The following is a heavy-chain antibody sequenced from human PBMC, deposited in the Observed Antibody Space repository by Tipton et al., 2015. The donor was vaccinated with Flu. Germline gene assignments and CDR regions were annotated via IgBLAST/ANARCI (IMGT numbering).Heavy chain of an antibody. CDR1: GGTFSSYA. Sequence: QLVQSGAEVKKPGSSVKVSCKASGGTFSSYAISWVRQAPGQGLEWMGGIIPIFGTANYAQKFQGRVTITADESTSTAYMELSSLRSEDTAVYYCARDQGVVAATLYYYYGMDVWGQGTTVTVSS. D-gene: IGHD2-15*01. CDR3: ARDQGVVAATLYYYYGMDV. J-gene: IGHJ6*02. CDR2: IIPIFGTA. V-gene: IGHV1-69*01.